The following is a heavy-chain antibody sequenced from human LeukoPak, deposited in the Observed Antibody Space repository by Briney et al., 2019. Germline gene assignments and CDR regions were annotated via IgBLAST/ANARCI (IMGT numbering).Heavy chain of an antibody. CDR3: AKDFYYDSSNYD. V-gene: IGHV3-30*18. Sequence: PGGSLRLSCAASGFTFSGYSMHWVRQAPGKGLEWVAVISYDGSNKYYADSVKGRFTISRDNSKNTLYLHMDSLRAEDTAVYYCAKDFYYDSSNYDWGQGTLVTVSS. CDR2: ISYDGSNK. D-gene: IGHD3-22*01. CDR1: GFTFSGYS. J-gene: IGHJ4*02.